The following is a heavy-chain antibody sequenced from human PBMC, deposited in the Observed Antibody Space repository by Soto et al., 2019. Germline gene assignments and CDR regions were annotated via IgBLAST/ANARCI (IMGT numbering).Heavy chain of an antibody. Sequence: QVQLVQSGAAVKKPGASVKVSCKASGYNFMRYGFTWVRQAPGQGLEWMGWINVDNGETKYPQKIQGRVTMTTDTSTSTVYMELRSLTSDDTAGYYCARWISGGYSDWFDPWGHGTLVTVSS. J-gene: IGHJ5*02. D-gene: IGHD1-26*01. V-gene: IGHV1-18*04. CDR1: GYNFMRYG. CDR2: INVDNGET. CDR3: ARWISGGYSDWFDP.